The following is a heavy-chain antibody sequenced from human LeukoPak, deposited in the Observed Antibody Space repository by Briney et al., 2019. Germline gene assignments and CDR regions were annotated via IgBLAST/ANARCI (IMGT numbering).Heavy chain of an antibody. CDR3: ARQGDLDSSFYYANNGYYSFDY. Sequence: PSETLSLTCTVSGGSISSYYWSWIRQPAGKGLEWIGRIYTSGSTNYNPSLKSRVTISVDTSKNQFSLKLSSVTAADTAVYYCARQGDLDSSFYYANNGYYSFDYWGQGTLVTVSS. D-gene: IGHD3-22*01. CDR1: GGSISSYY. V-gene: IGHV4-4*07. CDR2: IYTSGST. J-gene: IGHJ4*02.